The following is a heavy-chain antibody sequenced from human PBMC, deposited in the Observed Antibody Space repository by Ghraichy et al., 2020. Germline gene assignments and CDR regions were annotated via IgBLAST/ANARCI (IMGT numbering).Heavy chain of an antibody. CDR1: GDSMRNYH. CDR2: IYFSGRT. CDR3: ARDRARGYYDSGSYNRYYYNYGMDV. D-gene: IGHD3-10*01. J-gene: IGHJ6*02. V-gene: IGHV4-59*01. Sequence: SQTLSLTCSVSGDSMRNYHWSWIRQPPGRGLEWIGFIYFSGRTHYNPSLKSRVTMSIDTSKNQFSLKLRSVTAADRAIYYCARDRARGYYDSGSYNRYYYNYGMDVWGQGTTVTVS.